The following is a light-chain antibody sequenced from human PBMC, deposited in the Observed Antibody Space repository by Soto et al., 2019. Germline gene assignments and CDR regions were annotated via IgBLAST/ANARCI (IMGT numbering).Light chain of an antibody. J-gene: IGLJ3*02. CDR2: RDT. CDR3: HMWDSSTVV. V-gene: IGLV3-9*01. Sequence: SYELTQPLSVSVALGQTARVTCGGNNIGSKNVHWYQQKPGQAPVLVIYRDTYRPSGIPERFSGSNSGNTATLTLSRAQGGDEADHYRHMWDSSTVVFGGGTKVTVL. CDR1: NIGSKN.